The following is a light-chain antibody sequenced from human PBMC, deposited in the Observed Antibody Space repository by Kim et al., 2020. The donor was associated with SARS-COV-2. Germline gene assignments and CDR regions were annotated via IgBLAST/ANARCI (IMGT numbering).Light chain of an antibody. Sequence: PGQSVSISCTGTNNNVGGYNYFSWYQQHPGKAPKLMIYDVSNRPSGVPDRFSGSKSGNTASLTISGLQPEDEADYYCCSFAGSYTVFGGGTQLTVL. V-gene: IGLV2-11*03. CDR2: DVS. CDR1: NNNVGGYNY. J-gene: IGLJ2*01. CDR3: CSFAGSYTV.